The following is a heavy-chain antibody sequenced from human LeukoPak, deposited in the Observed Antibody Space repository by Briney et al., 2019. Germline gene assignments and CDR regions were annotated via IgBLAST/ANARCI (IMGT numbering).Heavy chain of an antibody. J-gene: IGHJ4*02. D-gene: IGHD3-10*01. CDR1: GFTLSSYW. V-gene: IGHV3-74*01. CDR2: ISKDGSST. CDR3: TRDMIRGVVNY. Sequence: GGSLRLTCAVSGFTLSSYWMHWVRQAPGKGLLWVARISKDGSSTSYADSVKGRFTISRDNAKNTLYLQMNSLRDEDTAVYFCTRDMIRGVVNYWGQGTLVSVSS.